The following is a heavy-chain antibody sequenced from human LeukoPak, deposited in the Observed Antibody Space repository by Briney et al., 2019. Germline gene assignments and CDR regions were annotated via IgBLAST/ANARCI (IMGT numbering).Heavy chain of an antibody. CDR2: INPNSGGT. D-gene: IGHD4-17*01. J-gene: IGHJ4*02. Sequence: ASVKVSCKASGYTFIGYYVHWVRQAPGQGLEWMGWINPNSGGTNYEQQFQGRVTMTRDTSISTAYMELSSLRSDDTAVYYCARGGGTVTTLGYWGQGTLVTVSS. CDR1: GYTFIGYY. V-gene: IGHV1-2*02. CDR3: ARGGGTVTTLGY.